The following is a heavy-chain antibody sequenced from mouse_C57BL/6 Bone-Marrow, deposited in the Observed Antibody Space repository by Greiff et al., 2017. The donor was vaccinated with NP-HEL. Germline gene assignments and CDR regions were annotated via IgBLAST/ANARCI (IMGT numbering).Heavy chain of an antibody. CDR2: INYDGSST. D-gene: IGHD4-1*01. Sequence: EVKLVESEGGLVQPGSSMKLSCTASGFTFSDYYMAWVRQVPEKGLEWVANINYDGSSTYYLDYLKSRFIISRDNAKNILYLQMSSLTSEDTATYYCARVPNWDDFDYWGQGTTLTVSS. V-gene: IGHV5-16*01. J-gene: IGHJ2*01. CDR3: ARVPNWDDFDY. CDR1: GFTFSDYY.